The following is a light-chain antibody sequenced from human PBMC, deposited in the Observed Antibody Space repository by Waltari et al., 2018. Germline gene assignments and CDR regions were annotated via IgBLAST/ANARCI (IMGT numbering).Light chain of an antibody. CDR3: MQALQTPLT. CDR1: QSLLHSNGYNY. V-gene: IGKV2-28*01. J-gene: IGKJ3*01. CDR2: LGS. Sequence: IVMTQYPLSLPVTPGEPASISCRSSQSLLHSNGYNYLDWYLQKPGQSPQLLIYLGSNRASGVPDRFSGSGSGTDFTLKISRVEAEDVGVYYCMQALQTPLTFGPGTKVDIK.